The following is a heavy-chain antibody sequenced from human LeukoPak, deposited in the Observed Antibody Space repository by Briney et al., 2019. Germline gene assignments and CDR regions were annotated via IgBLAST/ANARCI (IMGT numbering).Heavy chain of an antibody. CDR1: GFTFSSYG. D-gene: IGHD3-3*01. CDR2: IWYDGSNK. V-gene: IGHV3-33*01. CDR3: ARDPPHYDFWSGYLDRGAFDI. J-gene: IGHJ3*02. Sequence: GGSLRLSCAASGFTFSSYGMHWVRQAPGKGLEWLAVIWYDGSNKYYADSVKGRFTISRDNSKNTLYLQMNSLRAEDTAVYYCARDPPHYDFWSGYLDRGAFDIWGQGTMVTVSS.